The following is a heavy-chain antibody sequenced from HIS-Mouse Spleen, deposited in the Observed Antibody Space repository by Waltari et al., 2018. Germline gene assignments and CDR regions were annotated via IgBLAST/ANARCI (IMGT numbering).Heavy chain of an antibody. CDR3: ARRWEYYFDY. D-gene: IGHD1-26*01. CDR1: GFTFSSYS. CDR2: ISSSSSYI. V-gene: IGHV3-21*01. J-gene: IGHJ4*02. Sequence: EVQLVESGGGLVKPGGSLRLSCAASGFTFSSYSMNWVRQAPGKGLEWVSSISSSSSYIYYADSVKGRFTISRDNAKNSLYLQMNSLRAEDTAVYYCARRWEYYFDYWGQGTLVTVSS.